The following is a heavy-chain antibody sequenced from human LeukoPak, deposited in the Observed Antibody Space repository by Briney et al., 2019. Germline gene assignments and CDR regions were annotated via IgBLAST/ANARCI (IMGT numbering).Heavy chain of an antibody. D-gene: IGHD3-3*01. J-gene: IGHJ5*02. CDR2: INHSGRT. V-gene: IGHV4-34*01. Sequence: SETLSLTCAVYGGSFSGYYWSWIRQPPGKGLEWIGEINHSGRTNYNPSLKSRVTISVDTSKNQFSLKLSSVTAADTAVYYCARGKNYDFWSGYYSRVWFDPWGQGTLVTVSS. CDR1: GGSFSGYY. CDR3: ARGKNYDFWSGYYSRVWFDP.